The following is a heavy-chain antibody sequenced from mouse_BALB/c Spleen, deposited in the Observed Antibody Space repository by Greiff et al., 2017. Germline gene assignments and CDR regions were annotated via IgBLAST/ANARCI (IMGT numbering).Heavy chain of an antibody. CDR1: GFTFSSFG. D-gene: IGHD2-5*01. J-gene: IGHJ4*01. CDR3: ARSNYLPHYYAMDY. V-gene: IGHV5-17*02. Sequence: EVNLVESGGGLVQPGGSRKLSCAASGFTFSSFGMHWVRQAPEKGLEWVAYISSGSSTIYYADTVKGRFTISRDNPKNTLFLQMTSLRSEDTAMYYCARSNYLPHYYAMDYWGQGTSVTVSS. CDR2: ISSGSSTI.